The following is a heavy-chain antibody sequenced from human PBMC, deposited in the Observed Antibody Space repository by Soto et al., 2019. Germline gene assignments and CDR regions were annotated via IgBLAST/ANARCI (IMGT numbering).Heavy chain of an antibody. CDR3: ARGKGYCSSTSCYTHWLDP. Sequence: SETLSLTCAVYGGSFSGYYWSWIRQPPGKGLEWIGEINHSGSTNYNPSLKSRVTISVDTSKNQFSLKLSSVTAADTAVYYCARGKGYCSSTSCYTHWLDPCGQGTLVTVYS. CDR1: GGSFSGYY. J-gene: IGHJ5*02. V-gene: IGHV4-34*01. D-gene: IGHD2-2*02. CDR2: INHSGST.